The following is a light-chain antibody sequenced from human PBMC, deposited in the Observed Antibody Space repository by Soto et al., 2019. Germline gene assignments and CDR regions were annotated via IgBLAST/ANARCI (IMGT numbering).Light chain of an antibody. CDR1: QTFSSH. J-gene: IGKJ5*01. V-gene: IGKV3-11*01. Sequence: EIVLTQSPATLSLSPGERATLSCRASQTFSSHLAWYQQKPGQAPRLLIYDASKSATGIPARFSGRGSGTDFTLTISSLEPEDFAVYYCKQRSNWPPVITFGQGTRLEIK. CDR2: DAS. CDR3: KQRSNWPPVIT.